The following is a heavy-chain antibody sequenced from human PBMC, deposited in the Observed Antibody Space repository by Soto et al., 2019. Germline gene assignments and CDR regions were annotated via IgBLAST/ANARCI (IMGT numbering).Heavy chain of an antibody. CDR2: VIPIFGTP. J-gene: IGHJ4*02. Sequence: QVQLVQSGAEVKKPGSSVKVSYKSSGDTFGSYAISWVRQAPGQGLEWMGGVIPIFGTPHYAQKFHGRVTITADIPTSTAYLELSSLKSADTAVYYCAKIRWTISLQEEDAIWGQGTLVTVSS. CDR3: AKIRWTISLQEEDAI. V-gene: IGHV1-69*06. D-gene: IGHD2-15*01. CDR1: GDTFGSYA.